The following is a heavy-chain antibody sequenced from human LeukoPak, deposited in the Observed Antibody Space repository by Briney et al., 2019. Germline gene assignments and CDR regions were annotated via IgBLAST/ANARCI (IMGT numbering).Heavy chain of an antibody. CDR2: INPNSGGT. V-gene: IGHV1-2*04. CDR1: GYTLTGYY. D-gene: IGHD1-20*01. Sequence: ASVKVSCKASGYTLTGYYMHWVRQAPGQGLEWMGWINPNSGGTNYAQNFQGWVTMTRDMSISTAYMELSRLRSDDTAVYYCARGDLTGTRIYYYGMDVWGQGTTVTVSS. J-gene: IGHJ6*02. CDR3: ARGDLTGTRIYYYGMDV.